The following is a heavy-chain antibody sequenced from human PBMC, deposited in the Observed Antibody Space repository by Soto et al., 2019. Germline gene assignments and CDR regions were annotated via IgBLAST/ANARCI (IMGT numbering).Heavy chain of an antibody. J-gene: IGHJ5*02. CDR3: ARGRDYGDPRADWFDP. Sequence: GGSLRLSCAASGFTFSSCAMHWVRQAPGKGLEYVSGISSNGGNTYYANSVKGRFTISRDNSKNTLFLQMGSLRGEDMAVYYCARGRDYGDPRADWFDPWGHGTLVTVS. D-gene: IGHD4-17*01. CDR1: GFTFSSCA. CDR2: ISSNGGNT. V-gene: IGHV3-64*01.